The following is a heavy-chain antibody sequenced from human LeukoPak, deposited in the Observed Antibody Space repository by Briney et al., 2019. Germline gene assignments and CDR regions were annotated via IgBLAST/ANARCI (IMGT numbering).Heavy chain of an antibody. CDR2: IYYSGST. J-gene: IGHJ1*01. CDR3: ARGMRRRYCGGAACDRQAARLQR. CDR1: GGSISSGGYY. D-gene: IGHD2-21*01. V-gene: IGHV4-31*03. Sequence: SQTLSLTCTVSGGSISSGGYYWSWIRQHPGKGLEWIGYIYYSGSTYYNPSLKSRVTISVDTSKNQFSLKLSSVTAADTAVYYCARGMRRRYCGGAACDRQAARLQRWGQGALVIVSS.